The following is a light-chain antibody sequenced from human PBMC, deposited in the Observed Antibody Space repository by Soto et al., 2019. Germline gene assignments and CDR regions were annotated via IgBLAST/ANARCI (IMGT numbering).Light chain of an antibody. V-gene: IGKV3-20*01. J-gene: IGKJ4*01. Sequence: EIVLTQSPGTLSLSPGERATLSCRASQSVSSSYLAWYQQKPGQAPRLLIYGASSRATGIPDRFSGSGSGTDFTLTISRLEPEDSAVYYCQQYGSSTGVTFSGGTKVEIK. CDR3: QQYGSSTGVT. CDR2: GAS. CDR1: QSVSSSY.